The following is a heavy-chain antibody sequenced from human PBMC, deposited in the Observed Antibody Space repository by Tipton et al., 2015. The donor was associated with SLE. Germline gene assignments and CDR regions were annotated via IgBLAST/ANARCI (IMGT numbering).Heavy chain of an antibody. D-gene: IGHD1/OR15-1a*01. J-gene: IGHJ3*02. Sequence: TLSLTCAVYGGSFSGYYWSWIRQPPGKGLEWIGEINHSGSTNYNPSLKSRVTISVDTSKNQFSLKLSSVTAADTAVYYCARRTSGAFDIWGQGTIVSVSS. V-gene: IGHV4-34*01. CDR3: ARRTSGAFDI. CDR1: GGSFSGYY. CDR2: INHSGST.